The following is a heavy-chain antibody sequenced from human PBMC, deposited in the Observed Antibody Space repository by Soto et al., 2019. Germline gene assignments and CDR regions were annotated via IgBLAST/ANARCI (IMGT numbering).Heavy chain of an antibody. V-gene: IGHV6-1*01. D-gene: IGHD3-10*01. CDR1: GYSVSSNTVA. CDR3: VRVGVAAGSGFYYYHAMDV. Sequence: SHTLSLTCVISGYSVSSNTVALNWVRQSPSRGLEWLGRTYYRSKWYSHYAVSVRSRIMINSDTSKNQFSLQLKSVTPEDTAVYFCVRVGVAAGSGFYYYHAMDVWGQGTTVTVSS. J-gene: IGHJ6*02. CDR2: TYYRSKWYS.